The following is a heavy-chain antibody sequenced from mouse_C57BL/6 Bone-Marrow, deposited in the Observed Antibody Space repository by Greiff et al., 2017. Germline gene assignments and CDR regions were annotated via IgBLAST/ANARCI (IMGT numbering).Heavy chain of an antibody. D-gene: IGHD2-13*01. J-gene: IGHJ4*01. CDR1: GFTFSSYA. V-gene: IGHV5-4*01. CDR3: ARYGDDAMDY. Sequence: EVQGVESGGGLVKPGGSLKLSCAASGFTFSSYAMSWVRQTPEKRLEWVATISDGGSYTYYPDNVKGRFTISRDNAKNNLYLQMSHLKSEDTAMYYCARYGDDAMDYWGQGTSVTVSS. CDR2: ISDGGSYT.